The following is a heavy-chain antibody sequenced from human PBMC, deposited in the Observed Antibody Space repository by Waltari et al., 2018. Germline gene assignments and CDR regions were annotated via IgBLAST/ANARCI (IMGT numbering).Heavy chain of an antibody. Sequence: EVQLVESGGHLIQPGGSLRLSCAASSFNVSSYYMNWVRQAPGKGLEWVSILYHAGKTYYADSVKGRFTFSRDNSKNTLYRQMNSLRAEDTAVYYCARGNTKYGMDVWGQGTTVTVSS. CDR3: ARGNTKYGMDV. CDR1: SFNVSSYY. CDR2: LYHAGKT. V-gene: IGHV3-53*01. D-gene: IGHD3-10*01. J-gene: IGHJ6*02.